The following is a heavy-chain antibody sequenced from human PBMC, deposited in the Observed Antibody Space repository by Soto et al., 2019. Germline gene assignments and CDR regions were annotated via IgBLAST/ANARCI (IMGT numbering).Heavy chain of an antibody. V-gene: IGHV3-30*18. Sequence: QTWGSLLLSCAASVFTFSIYGMHWVRQAPGKGLEWVAVISYDGSNKYYADSVKGRFTISRDNSKNTLYLQMNSLRAEDTAVYYCAKVITGTFYYFDYWGQGTLVTVSS. CDR2: ISYDGSNK. D-gene: IGHD1-7*01. J-gene: IGHJ4*02. CDR3: AKVITGTFYYFDY. CDR1: VFTFSIYG.